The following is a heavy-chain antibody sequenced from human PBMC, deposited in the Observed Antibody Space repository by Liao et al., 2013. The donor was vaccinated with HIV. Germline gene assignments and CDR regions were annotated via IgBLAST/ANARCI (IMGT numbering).Heavy chain of an antibody. Sequence: QVRLQESGPGLVKPSQTLSLTCTVSGDLIRRDNYYWTWIRQPAGKGLEWIGHIYTGMSTTGTTNYNPSLKSRVSISADTSSNHVSLKLTSVTAADTAVYYCARESYDSSGYYYFQVYYYYYMDVWGKGTTVTVSS. J-gene: IGHJ6*03. CDR2: IYTGMSTTGTT. CDR3: ARESYDSSGYYYFQVYYYYYMDV. CDR1: GDLIRRDNYY. V-gene: IGHV4-61*02. D-gene: IGHD3-22*01.